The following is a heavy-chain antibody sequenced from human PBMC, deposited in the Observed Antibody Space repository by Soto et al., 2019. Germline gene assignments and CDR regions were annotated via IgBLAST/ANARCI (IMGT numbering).Heavy chain of an antibody. CDR2: INHSGST. V-gene: IGHV4-34*01. Sequence: SETLSLTCAVYGGSFSGYYWSWIRQPPGKGLEWIGEINHSGSTNYNPSLKSRVTISVDTSKNQFSLKLSSVTAADTAVYYCARGVGAYYDFWSGYYDYFDYWGQGTLVTVS. D-gene: IGHD3-3*01. CDR3: ARGVGAYYDFWSGYYDYFDY. CDR1: GGSFSGYY. J-gene: IGHJ4*02.